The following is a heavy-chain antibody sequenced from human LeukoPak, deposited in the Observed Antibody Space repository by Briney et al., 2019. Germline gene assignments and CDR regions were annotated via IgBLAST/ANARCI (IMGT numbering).Heavy chain of an antibody. CDR3: AKTIVVVIRGAFDI. CDR2: IRYDGSNK. D-gene: IGHD3-22*01. V-gene: IGHV3-30*02. Sequence: PGGSLRLSCAASGFTFSSFGMHWVRQAPGKGLERVAFIRYDGSNKYYADSAKGRFTISRDNSKNTLYLQMNSLRAEDTAVYYCAKTIVVVIRGAFDIWGQGTMVTVSS. CDR1: GFTFSSFG. J-gene: IGHJ3*02.